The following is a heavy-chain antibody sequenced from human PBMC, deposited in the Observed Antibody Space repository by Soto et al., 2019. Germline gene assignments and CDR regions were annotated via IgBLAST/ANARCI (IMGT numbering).Heavy chain of an antibody. Sequence: QVQLQESGPGLVKPSQTLSLTCTVSGGSISSGGYYWSWIRQHPGKGLEWIGYIYYSGSTYYNPSLKSRVTISVDTSKNQFTLKVSSVTAADTAGYYCAGGPGDSSFRRCPPGFDYWGQGTLVTVSS. D-gene: IGHD6-13*01. CDR1: GGSISSGGYY. CDR3: AGGPGDSSFRRCPPGFDY. J-gene: IGHJ4*02. CDR2: IYYSGST. V-gene: IGHV4-31*03.